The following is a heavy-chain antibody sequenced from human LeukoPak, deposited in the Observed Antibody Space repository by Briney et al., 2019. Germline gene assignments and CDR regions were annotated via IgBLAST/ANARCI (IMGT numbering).Heavy chain of an antibody. J-gene: IGHJ4*02. CDR3: ARGVPYYYDSSGYYPIDY. D-gene: IGHD3-22*01. V-gene: IGHV4-61*02. CDR2: IYTSGST. Sequence: SETLSLTCTVSGGSISSGSYYWSWIRQPAGKGLEWIGRIYTSGSTNYNPSLKSRVTISVDTSKNQFSLKLSSVTAADTAVYYCARGVPYYYDSSGYYPIDYWGQETLATVSS. CDR1: GGSISSGSYY.